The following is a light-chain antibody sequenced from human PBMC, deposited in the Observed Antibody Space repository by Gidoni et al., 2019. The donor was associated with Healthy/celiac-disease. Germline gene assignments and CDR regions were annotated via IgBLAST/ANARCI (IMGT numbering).Light chain of an antibody. V-gene: IGKV3-11*01. CDR2: DAS. Sequence: DIVLTQSPAPLALSPGERATLSCWASQSVSSYLAWYQQKPGQAPRLLIYDASNRATVIPARFSGSVSGTDFTLTISSLEPADFAVYYCQQRSNWPPLTFGGGTQVEIK. CDR1: QSVSSY. J-gene: IGKJ4*01. CDR3: QQRSNWPPLT.